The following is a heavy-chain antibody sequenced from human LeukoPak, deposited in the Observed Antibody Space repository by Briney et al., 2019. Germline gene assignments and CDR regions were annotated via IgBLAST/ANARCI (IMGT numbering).Heavy chain of an antibody. CDR3: ARRGDV. V-gene: IGHV4-61*02. Sequence: SETLSLTCTVSGGSVSSGNYYWNWIRQPAGKGLEWIGAIYAGGNTDYNPSLEGRITVSLDTSKNQFSLKLTSVTAADTAVYYCARRGDVWGQGTTVTVSS. CDR2: IYAGGNT. D-gene: IGHD3-10*01. J-gene: IGHJ6*02. CDR1: GGSVSSGNYY.